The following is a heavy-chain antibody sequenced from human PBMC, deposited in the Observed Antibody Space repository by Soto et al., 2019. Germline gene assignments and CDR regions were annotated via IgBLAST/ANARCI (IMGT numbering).Heavy chain of an antibody. V-gene: IGHV1-46*01. CDR3: ARTMTTEKRVYYYYYGMDV. D-gene: IGHD4-17*01. Sequence: ASVKVSCKASGYTFTSYYVHWVRQAPGQGPEWMGIINPSGGSTSYAQKFQGRVTMTRDTSTSTVYMELSSLRSEDTAVYYCARTMTTEKRVYYYYYGMDVWGQGTTVTVSS. J-gene: IGHJ6*02. CDR1: GYTFTSYY. CDR2: INPSGGST.